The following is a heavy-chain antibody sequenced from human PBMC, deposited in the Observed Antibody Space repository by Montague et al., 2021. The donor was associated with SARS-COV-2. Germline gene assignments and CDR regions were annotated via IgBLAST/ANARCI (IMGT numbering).Heavy chain of an antibody. D-gene: IGHD3-9*01. Sequence: SETLSLTCALYGGSFSGYYWSWIRQPPGKGLEWIGEINHSGSTNXXPSLKSRVTISVDTSKNQFSLKLSSVTAADTAVYYCARGHYDILTGYDEYYFDYWGQGTLVTVSS. CDR2: INHSGST. CDR1: GGSFSGYY. J-gene: IGHJ4*02. V-gene: IGHV4-34*01. CDR3: ARGHYDILTGYDEYYFDY.